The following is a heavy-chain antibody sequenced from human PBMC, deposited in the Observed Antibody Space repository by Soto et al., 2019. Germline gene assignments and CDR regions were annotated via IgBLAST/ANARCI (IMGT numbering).Heavy chain of an antibody. CDR3: ARDPYCSSTSCYDAFDI. V-gene: IGHV3-7*01. CDR1: GFTFSSYW. J-gene: IGHJ3*02. D-gene: IGHD2-2*01. Sequence: GGSLRLSCAASGFTFSSYWMSWVRQAPGKGLEWVANIKQDGSEKYYVDSVKGRFTISRDNAKNSLYLQMNSLRAEDTAVYYCARDPYCSSTSCYDAFDIWGQGTMVTVSS. CDR2: IKQDGSEK.